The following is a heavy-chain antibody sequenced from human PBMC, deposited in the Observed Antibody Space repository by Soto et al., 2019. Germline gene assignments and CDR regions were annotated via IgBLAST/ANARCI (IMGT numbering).Heavy chain of an antibody. Sequence: XDSLTISWKGSGYSFTTYWIGLVRQMPGKGLEWMGSIYPGDSDTRYSPSFQGQVTISADKSISTAYLQWNSLKASDTAMYYCASHSSSSLDLGYGMDVWGQGTTVTVSS. J-gene: IGHJ6*02. CDR3: ASHSSSSLDLGYGMDV. CDR1: GYSFTTYW. D-gene: IGHD6-6*01. V-gene: IGHV5-51*01. CDR2: IYPGDSDT.